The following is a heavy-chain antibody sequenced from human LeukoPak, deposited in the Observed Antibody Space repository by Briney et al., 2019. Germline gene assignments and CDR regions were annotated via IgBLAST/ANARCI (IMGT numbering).Heavy chain of an antibody. D-gene: IGHD4/OR15-4a*01. V-gene: IGHV4-59*01. Sequence: PSETLSLTCTLSVGSISSNYRSWIRQPPGRGLEWIGYIYNSGSTIYNPSLKSRVTISVDTSKNQFSLKLSSVTAADTAVYYCAGASRVRLDYWGQGTLVTVSS. CDR2: IYNSGST. CDR3: AGASRVRLDY. J-gene: IGHJ4*02. CDR1: VGSISSNY.